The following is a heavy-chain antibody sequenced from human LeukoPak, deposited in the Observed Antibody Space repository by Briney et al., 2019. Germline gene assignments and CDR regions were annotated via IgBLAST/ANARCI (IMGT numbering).Heavy chain of an antibody. CDR1: GFTFGDYA. J-gene: IGHJ3*02. Sequence: GGSLRLSCAASGFTFGDYAMHWVRQAPGKGLEWVSGISWNSGSIGYADSVKGRFTISRDNAKNSLYLQMNSLRAEDTALYYCAKGRGSGSRHAFDMWGQGTMVTVSS. V-gene: IGHV3-9*01. CDR2: ISWNSGSI. D-gene: IGHD3-10*01. CDR3: AKGRGSGSRHAFDM.